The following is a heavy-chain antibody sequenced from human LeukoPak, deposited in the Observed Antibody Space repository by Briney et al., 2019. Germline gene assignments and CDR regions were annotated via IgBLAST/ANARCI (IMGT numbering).Heavy chain of an antibody. D-gene: IGHD2-8*02. CDR2: IFPSGGEI. CDR1: GFTFSTFA. V-gene: IGHV3-23*01. J-gene: IGHJ4*02. Sequence: HPGGSLRLSCAASGFTFSTFAMIWVRQPPGKGLEWVSSIFPSGGEIHYADSVRGRFTISRDNSKSTQSLQMNSLRAEDTAIYYCATYRQVLLPFESWGQGTLVTVSS. CDR3: ATYRQVLLPFES.